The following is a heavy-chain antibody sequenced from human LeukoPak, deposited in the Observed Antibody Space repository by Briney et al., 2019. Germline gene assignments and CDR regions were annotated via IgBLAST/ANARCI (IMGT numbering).Heavy chain of an antibody. D-gene: IGHD1-7*01. Sequence: GGSLRLSCAASGFTFSSYSMNWVRQAPGKGLEWVSSISSSSSYIYYTDSVKGRFTISRDNAKNSLYLQMNSLRAEDTAVYYCAGDGGGTTYYYYYMDVWGKGTTVTVSS. CDR3: AGDGGGTTYYYYYMDV. CDR2: ISSSSSYI. V-gene: IGHV3-21*01. J-gene: IGHJ6*03. CDR1: GFTFSSYS.